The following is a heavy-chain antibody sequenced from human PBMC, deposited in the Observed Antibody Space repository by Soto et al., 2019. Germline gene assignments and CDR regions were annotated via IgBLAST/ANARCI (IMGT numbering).Heavy chain of an antibody. Sequence: GGSLRLSCAASGFTFSSYSMNWVRQAPGKGLEWVSSISSSSSYIYYADSVKGRFTISRDNAKNSLYLQMNSLRAEDTAVYYCARDRREVDTAMVIDPIGYYYYGMDVWGQGTTVTVSS. D-gene: IGHD5-18*01. V-gene: IGHV3-21*01. CDR2: ISSSSSYI. CDR1: GFTFSSYS. J-gene: IGHJ6*02. CDR3: ARDRREVDTAMVIDPIGYYYYGMDV.